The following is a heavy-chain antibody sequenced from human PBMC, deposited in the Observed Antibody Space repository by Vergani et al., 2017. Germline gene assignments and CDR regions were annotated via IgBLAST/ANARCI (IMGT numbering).Heavy chain of an antibody. CDR2: ISYDGSNK. CDR1: GCTFSSYA. J-gene: IGHJ3*02. Sequence: QVQLVESGGGVVQPGRSLRLSCAASGCTFSSYAMHWVRQAPGKGLEWVAVISYDGSNKYYADSVKGRFTISRDNSKNTLYLQMTSLRAEDTAVYYCARDGNAFDIWGQGTMATVSS. V-gene: IGHV3-30-3*01. CDR3: ARDGNAFDI.